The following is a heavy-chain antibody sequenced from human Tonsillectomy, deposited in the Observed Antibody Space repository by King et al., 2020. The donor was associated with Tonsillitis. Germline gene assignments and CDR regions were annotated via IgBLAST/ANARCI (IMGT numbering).Heavy chain of an antibody. J-gene: IGHJ4*02. D-gene: IGHD6-13*01. CDR1: GFTFSSYG. CDR3: AREQIVGSSPGGEFDY. V-gene: IGHV3-33*05. Sequence: VQLVESGGGVVQPGRSLRLSCAASGFTFSSYGMHWVRQAPGKGLEWVAVISYNGNNKYYVDSVKGRFTISRDNSKNTLYLQMNSLRAEDTAVYYCAREQIVGSSPGGEFDYWGQGTLVTVSS. CDR2: ISYNGNNK.